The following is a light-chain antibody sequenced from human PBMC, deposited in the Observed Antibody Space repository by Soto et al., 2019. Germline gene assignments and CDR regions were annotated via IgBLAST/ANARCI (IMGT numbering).Light chain of an antibody. CDR1: RSDVGSYNL. V-gene: IGLV2-23*01. CDR3: CSYAGSNNYV. CDR2: EGS. J-gene: IGLJ1*01. Sequence: QRAPSPPASVSWTPGHLITISCTGTRSDVGSYNLVSWYQEHPGKAPKLMIYEGSKRPSGVSSRFSASKSGNTASLTISGLQAEEEADYYCCSYAGSNNYVFGTGTRSP.